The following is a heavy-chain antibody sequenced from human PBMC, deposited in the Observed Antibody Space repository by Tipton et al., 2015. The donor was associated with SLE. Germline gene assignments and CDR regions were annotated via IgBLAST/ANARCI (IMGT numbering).Heavy chain of an antibody. CDR2: IYYSGST. CDR3: ARDFRADGNWFDP. CDR1: GGSISSYY. J-gene: IGHJ5*02. Sequence: TLSLTCTVSGGSISSYYWSWIRQPPGKGLEWIGYIYYSGSTNYNPSLKSRVTISADTSKNQFSLKVSSVTAADSAVYYCARDFRADGNWFDPWGQGTLVTVSS. D-gene: IGHD5-24*01. V-gene: IGHV4-59*01.